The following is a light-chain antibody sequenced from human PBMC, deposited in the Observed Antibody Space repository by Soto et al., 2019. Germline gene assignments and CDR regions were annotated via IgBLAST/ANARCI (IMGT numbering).Light chain of an antibody. CDR1: QSVSSSY. V-gene: IGKV3D-20*02. J-gene: IGKJ1*01. CDR3: QQHLGRHT. Sequence: EIVLTQSPGTLSLSPGERATLSCRASQSVSSSYLAWYQQKPGQAPRLLIYDASTRAAGIPARFIGSGSGTDFTLTISSLEPEDSAVYYCQQHLGRHTFGQGTKVDNK. CDR2: DAS.